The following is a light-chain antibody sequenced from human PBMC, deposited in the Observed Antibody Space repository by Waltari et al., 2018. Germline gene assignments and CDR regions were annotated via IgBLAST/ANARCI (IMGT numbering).Light chain of an antibody. Sequence: EIVLTQSPGTLYLSPGERATLSCRAGQGVTGNYVAWYRQKPGQAPRLLIYGGSDRATGVPDRFSGSGFGTHFSLTIQRVEPEDFAVFYCQQYGTSPPTFGQGTRIEIK. CDR3: QQYGTSPPT. V-gene: IGKV3-20*01. J-gene: IGKJ1*01. CDR2: GGS. CDR1: QGVTGNY.